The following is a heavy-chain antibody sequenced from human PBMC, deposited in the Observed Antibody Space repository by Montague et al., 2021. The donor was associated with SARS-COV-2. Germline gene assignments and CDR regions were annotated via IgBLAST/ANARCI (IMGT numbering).Heavy chain of an antibody. Sequence: SETLSLTCTVSSGSISSHYWSWIRQPPGTGLEWIGYVNYGGSTNYNPSLKSRVSISLDTSKNQFSLRLNSVTAADTAVYYCARAVTTGIDWFDPWGQGTLVTVSS. V-gene: IGHV4-59*11. D-gene: IGHD4-17*01. J-gene: IGHJ5*02. CDR1: SGSISSHY. CDR2: VNYGGST. CDR3: ARAVTTGIDWFDP.